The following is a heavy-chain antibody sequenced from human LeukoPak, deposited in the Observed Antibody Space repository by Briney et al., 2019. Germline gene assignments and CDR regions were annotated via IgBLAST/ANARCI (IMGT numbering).Heavy chain of an antibody. V-gene: IGHV3-15*01. Sequence: GWSLRLSSAASGFNFSNTWMTWVRQAPGKGLEWVGRIKSRTDGGTTDYAAPVKGRFTISRDDSKNTLYLLMNTLKTEDTAVYYCTMAGRWGQGTLVTVSS. CDR2: IKSRTDGGTT. J-gene: IGHJ4*02. CDR3: TMAGR. CDR1: GFNFSNTW.